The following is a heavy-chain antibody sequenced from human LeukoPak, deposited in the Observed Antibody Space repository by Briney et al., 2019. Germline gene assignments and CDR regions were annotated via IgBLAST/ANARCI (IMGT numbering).Heavy chain of an antibody. V-gene: IGHV3-11*04. Sequence: LSLTCTVSGGSISTSNYYWGWIRQPPGKGLEWVSYISSSSSTIYYADSVKGRFTISRDNAKNSVDLQMNSLRVEDTAVYYCARVAAAGTGIFVNFYCSMDIWGKETTVTISS. J-gene: IGHJ6*03. CDR3: ARVAAAGTGIFVNFYCSMDI. D-gene: IGHD6-13*01. CDR2: ISSSSSTI. CDR1: GGSISTSNYY.